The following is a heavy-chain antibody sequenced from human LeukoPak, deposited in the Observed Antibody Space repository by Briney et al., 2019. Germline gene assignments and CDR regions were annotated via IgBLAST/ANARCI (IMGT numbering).Heavy chain of an antibody. Sequence: GGCLRLSCAASGFTFSSYTMSWVRQAPGKGLEWVSTITTSDGNTYYADSVKGRFTVSRDNSKNTLFLQMNSLRAEDTAVYYCAKDGGLWVSAHWGDSWGRGTLVTVSS. CDR3: AKDGGLWVSAHWGDS. J-gene: IGHJ4*02. V-gene: IGHV3-23*01. CDR1: GFTFSSYT. CDR2: ITTSDGNT. D-gene: IGHD7-27*01.